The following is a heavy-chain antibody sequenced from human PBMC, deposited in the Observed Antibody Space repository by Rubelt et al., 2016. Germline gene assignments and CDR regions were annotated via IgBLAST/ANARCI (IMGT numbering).Heavy chain of an antibody. J-gene: IGHJ4*02. Sequence: QVQLVQSGAEVKKPGSSVKVSCKASGGTFSSYAISWVRQAPGQGLEWMGGIIPIFGTANYAQQFHGSVEIAADESTSTAYMELSSRGSEDTAVYYCARATIVGATPVFDYWGQGTLVTVSS. D-gene: IGHD1-26*01. CDR2: IIPIFGTA. CDR1: GGTFSSYA. V-gene: IGHV1-69*01. CDR3: ARATIVGATPVFDY.